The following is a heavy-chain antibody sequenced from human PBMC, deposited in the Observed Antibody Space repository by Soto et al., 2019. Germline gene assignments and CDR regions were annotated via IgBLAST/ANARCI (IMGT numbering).Heavy chain of an antibody. Sequence: EVQLLESGGGLVQPGGSLRLSCAASGFTFGTYAMSWVRQAPRKGLEWVSAISGNGGDYTYYADSVKGRFTISRDNSKNTLHLQMSSLRAEDTAGYYCVPLCRYCSTTTPSWGQGTLVTVSS. CDR2: ISGNGGDYT. D-gene: IGHD2-2*01. CDR1: GFTFGTYA. V-gene: IGHV3-23*01. CDR3: VPLCRYCSTTTPS. J-gene: IGHJ1*01.